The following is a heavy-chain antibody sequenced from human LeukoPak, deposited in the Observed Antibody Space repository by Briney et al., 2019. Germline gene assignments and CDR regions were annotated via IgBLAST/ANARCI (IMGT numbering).Heavy chain of an antibody. J-gene: IGHJ6*02. CDR2: INAGVGNT. CDR3: ARGSGLQALYYYYGMDV. V-gene: IGHV1-3*01. Sequence: ASVKVSCKASGYTFSSYAIHWVRQAPGQGLEWMGWINAGVGNTKYSEKFQDRVTVTRDTPATTAYMELSSLRAEDTAVYYCARGSGLQALYYYYGMDVWGQGTTVTVSS. D-gene: IGHD4-11*01. CDR1: GYTFSSYA.